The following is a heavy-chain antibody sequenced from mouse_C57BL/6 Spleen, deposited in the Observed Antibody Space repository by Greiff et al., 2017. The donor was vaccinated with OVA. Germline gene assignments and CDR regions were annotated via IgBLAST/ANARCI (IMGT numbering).Heavy chain of an antibody. CDR1: GFTFSSYT. V-gene: IGHV5-9*01. CDR2: ISGGGGNT. CDR3: ARHDYYGSSYMDY. D-gene: IGHD1-1*01. J-gene: IGHJ4*01. Sequence: EVQLVESGGGLVKPGGSLKLSCAASGFTFSSYTMSWVRQTPEKRLEWVATISGGGGNTYYPDSVKGRFTISRDNAKNTLYLQMSSLRSEDTALYYCARHDYYGSSYMDYWGQGTSVTVSS.